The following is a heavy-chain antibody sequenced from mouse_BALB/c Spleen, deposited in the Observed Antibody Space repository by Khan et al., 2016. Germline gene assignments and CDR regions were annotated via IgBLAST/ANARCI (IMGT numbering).Heavy chain of an antibody. J-gene: IGHJ1*01. CDR1: GYTFTNYG. CDR2: INTYSGES. CDR3: ARYHYYDGSSGYFDV. V-gene: IGHV9-3-1*01. Sequence: QIQLVQSGPELKKPGKTVKISCKASGYTFTNYGMNWVKQAPGKGLKWMGWINTYSGESTYADDFKGRFAFSLETSANTAYLQINNLKNEDTATXFCARYHYYDGSSGYFDVWGAGTTVTVSS. D-gene: IGHD1-1*01.